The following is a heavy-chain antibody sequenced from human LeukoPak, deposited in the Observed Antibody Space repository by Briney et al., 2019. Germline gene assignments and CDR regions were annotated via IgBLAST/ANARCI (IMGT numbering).Heavy chain of an antibody. CDR2: MNIDGSEK. Sequence: GGSLRLSCAASGFTFSSFWMGWVRQTPGKRLEWVANMNIDGSEKYYADSVKGRFSISRDNSKNTLYLQMNSLRAEDTAVYYCARGHRDGYNWRGDYWGQGTLVTVSS. CDR3: ARGHRDGYNWRGDY. J-gene: IGHJ4*02. V-gene: IGHV3-7*01. D-gene: IGHD5-24*01. CDR1: GFTFSSFW.